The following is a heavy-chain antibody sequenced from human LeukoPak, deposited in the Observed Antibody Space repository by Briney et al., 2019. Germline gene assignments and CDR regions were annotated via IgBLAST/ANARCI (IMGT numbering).Heavy chain of an antibody. J-gene: IGHJ4*02. D-gene: IGHD1-26*01. CDR1: GYTFPSYD. CDR2: MNPNSGNT. V-gene: IGHV1-8*01. Sequence: GASVKVSCKASGYTFPSYDINWVRQATGQGLEWMGWMNPNSGNTGYAQRFQGRVTMTRNTSISTAYMELSSLRSDDTAVYYCARIRQVWRGSRRDGIEFWGQGTLVIVSS. CDR3: ARIRQVWRGSRRDGIEF.